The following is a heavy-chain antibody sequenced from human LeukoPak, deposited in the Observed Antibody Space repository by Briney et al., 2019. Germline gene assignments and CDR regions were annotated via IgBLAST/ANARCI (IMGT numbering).Heavy chain of an antibody. CDR3: AGRRVLDASFDY. D-gene: IGHD3-16*01. V-gene: IGHV3-66*02. CDR2: IYSGDNT. Sequence: GGSLRLSCAASGFTVSNNYMSWVRQAPGKGLEWVSVIYSGDNTYYVEYVKGRFTISRDNSKNTLFLHMNRLRAEDTAVYYCAGRRVLDASFDYWGQGTLVTVSS. CDR1: GFTVSNNY. J-gene: IGHJ4*02.